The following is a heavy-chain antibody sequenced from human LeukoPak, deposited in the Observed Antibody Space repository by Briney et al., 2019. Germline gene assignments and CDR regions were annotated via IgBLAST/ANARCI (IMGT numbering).Heavy chain of an antibody. D-gene: IGHD2-15*01. J-gene: IGHJ4*02. V-gene: IGHV3-30-3*01. CDR1: GFTFSSYV. CDR3: ARANWAGIEAPATDY. Sequence: GGSLRLSCAASGFTFSSYVMHWVRQAPGKGLEWVAVISYDGSNKYYADSVKGRFTLSRDNSKNTLYLQMNSLRAVDTAVYFCARANWAGIEAPATDYWGQGTLVTVSS. CDR2: ISYDGSNK.